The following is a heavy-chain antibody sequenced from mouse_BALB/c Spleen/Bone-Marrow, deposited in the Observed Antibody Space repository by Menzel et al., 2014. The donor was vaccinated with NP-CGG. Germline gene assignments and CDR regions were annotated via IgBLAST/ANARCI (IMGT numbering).Heavy chain of an antibody. CDR1: GFTFTDYY. V-gene: IGHV7-3*02. CDR2: IRNKANGYTT. D-gene: IGHD2-2*01. CDR3: ARYGYDYFDY. Sequence: EVKLQESGGGLVQPGGSLRLSCAPSGFTFTDYYMSWVRQPPGKALEWLGFIRNKANGYTTEYSASVKGRFTISRDNSQSILYLQMNTLRAEDSATYYCARYGYDYFDYWGQGTTLTVSS. J-gene: IGHJ2*01.